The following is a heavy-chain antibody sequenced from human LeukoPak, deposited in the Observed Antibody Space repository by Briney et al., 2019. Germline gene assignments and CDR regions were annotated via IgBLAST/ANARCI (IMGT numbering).Heavy chain of an antibody. CDR2: IYPGDSDT. Sequence: GESLKISCKGSGYSFTTYWIGWVRQMPGKGLEWMGIIYPGDSDTRYSPSFQGQVTISADKSISTAYLQWGSLKASDTATYYCARPALYCSSTVCPPYMDVWGKGTTVTVSS. J-gene: IGHJ6*03. V-gene: IGHV5-51*01. CDR1: GYSFTTYW. CDR3: ARPALYCSSTVCPPYMDV. D-gene: IGHD2-2*01.